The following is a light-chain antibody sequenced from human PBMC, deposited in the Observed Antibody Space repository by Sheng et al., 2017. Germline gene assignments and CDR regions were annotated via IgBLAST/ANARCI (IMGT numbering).Light chain of an antibody. J-gene: IGKJ4*01. Sequence: EIVLTQSPGTLSLSPGERGTLSCRASQSISTSYLAWYQQKPGQAPRLLIHSTSNRATGIPDRFSGSGSGTDFTLTISRLEPEDFAVYYCQQYGTSVRTFGGGTNVEIK. CDR1: QSISTSY. V-gene: IGKV3-20*01. CDR2: STS. CDR3: QQYGTSVRT.